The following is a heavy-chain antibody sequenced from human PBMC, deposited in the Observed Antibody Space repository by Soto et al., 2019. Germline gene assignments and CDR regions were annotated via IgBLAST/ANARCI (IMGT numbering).Heavy chain of an antibody. J-gene: IGHJ4*01. V-gene: IGHV3-15*07. CDR3: TKDSYITSVTVRFDY. Sequence: VGSLELSCAASGFTFSNAWINRVRQAPGKGLEWVGRIKSKTDGGTTDFAATVKGRFAISRDDSKNMVYLQMNSLKTEDTAVYYCTKDSYITSVTVRFDYWGHGPLVTVSS. CDR1: GFTFSNAW. CDR2: IKSKTDGGTT. D-gene: IGHD2-2*01.